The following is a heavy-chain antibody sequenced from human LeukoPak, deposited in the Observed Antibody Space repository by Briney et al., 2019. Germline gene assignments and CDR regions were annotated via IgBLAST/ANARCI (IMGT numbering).Heavy chain of an antibody. D-gene: IGHD2-2*01. CDR1: GYTFTSYA. CDR3: AREVVGGGNWFDP. CDR2: INAGNGNT. J-gene: IGHJ5*02. Sequence: ASVKVSCKASGYTFTSYAMHWVRQAPGQRLEWMGWINAGNGNTKYSQKFQGRVTITRDTSASTAYMELSSLRSEDTAVYYCAREVVGGGNWFDPWGQGTPVTVSS. V-gene: IGHV1-3*01.